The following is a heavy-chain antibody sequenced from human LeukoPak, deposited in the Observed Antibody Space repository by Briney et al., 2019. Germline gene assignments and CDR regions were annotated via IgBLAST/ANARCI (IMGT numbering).Heavy chain of an antibody. CDR3: AKDVYYDSSGFFDY. D-gene: IGHD3-22*01. J-gene: IGHJ4*02. V-gene: IGHV3-9*01. Sequence: PGGSLRLSCAASGFTFSSYSINWVRQAPGKGLEWVSGISRNSGSIGYADSVKGRFTISRDNAKNSLYLQMNSLRAEDTALYYCAKDVYYDSSGFFDYWGQGTLVTVSS. CDR1: GFTFSSYS. CDR2: ISRNSGSI.